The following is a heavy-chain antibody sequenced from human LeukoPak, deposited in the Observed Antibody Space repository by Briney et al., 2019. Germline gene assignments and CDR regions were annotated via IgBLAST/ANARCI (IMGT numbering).Heavy chain of an antibody. Sequence: SETLSLTCAVYGGSFSGYYWSWNRQPPGKGLEWIGEINHSGSTNYNPSLKSRVTISVDTSKNQFSLKLSSVTAADTAVYYCARDRLKYGSGSHFNYWGQGTLVTVSS. CDR3: ARDRLKYGSGSHFNY. CDR2: INHSGST. J-gene: IGHJ4*02. CDR1: GGSFSGYY. D-gene: IGHD3-10*01. V-gene: IGHV4-34*01.